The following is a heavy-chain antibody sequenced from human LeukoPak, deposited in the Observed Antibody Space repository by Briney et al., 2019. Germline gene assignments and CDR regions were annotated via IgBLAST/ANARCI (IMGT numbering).Heavy chain of an antibody. D-gene: IGHD6-19*01. CDR2: IYTSGST. CDR1: GGSISSYY. Sequence: PETLSLTCTVSGGSISSYYRSWIRQPPGKGLEWIGYIYTSGSTNYNPSLKSRVTISVDTSKNQFSLKLSSVTAADTAVYYCARGAGIAVAGDYYYMDIWGKGTTVTVSS. V-gene: IGHV4-4*09. J-gene: IGHJ6*03. CDR3: ARGAGIAVAGDYYYMDI.